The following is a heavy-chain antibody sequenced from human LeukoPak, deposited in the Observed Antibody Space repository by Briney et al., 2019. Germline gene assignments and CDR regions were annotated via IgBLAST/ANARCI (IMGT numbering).Heavy chain of an antibody. J-gene: IGHJ4*02. D-gene: IGHD2-8*01. V-gene: IGHV3-64*01. Sequence: GGSLRLSCAASGFTFSSYAMHWVRQAPGKGLEYVSAISSNGGSTYYANSVKGRFTISRDNSKNTLYLQMGSLRAEDMAVYYCARDHCTNGVRHWDYWGQGTLVTVSS. CDR3: ARDHCTNGVRHWDY. CDR1: GFTFSSYA. CDR2: ISSNGGST.